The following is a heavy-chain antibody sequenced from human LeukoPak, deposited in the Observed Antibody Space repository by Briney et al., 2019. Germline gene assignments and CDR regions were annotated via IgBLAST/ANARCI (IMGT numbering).Heavy chain of an antibody. J-gene: IGHJ4*02. CDR3: ARDRGRTMSDYFDY. CDR1: GYTFTGYY. D-gene: IGHD3-10*02. V-gene: IGHV1-2*02. Sequence: ASVKVSCKASGYTFTGYYMHWVRQAPGQGLEWMGWINPNSGGTNYAQKFQGRVTMTRDTSISTAYMELSRLRSDDTAVYYCARDRGRTMSDYFDYWGQGTLVTVSS. CDR2: INPNSGGT.